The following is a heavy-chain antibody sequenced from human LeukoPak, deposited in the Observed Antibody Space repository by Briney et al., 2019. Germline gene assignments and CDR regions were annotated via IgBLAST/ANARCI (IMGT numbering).Heavy chain of an antibody. CDR3: ARSPYYGSNSRGAFDV. Sequence: SETLSLTCTVSGGSISNYYWSWIRQPPGKGREWIGYISYSGSPTYNPSLKSRVSISIDTSKNQCSLEVTSVTAADTALYFCARSPYYGSNSRGAFDVWGQGTLVPVSS. J-gene: IGHJ3*01. V-gene: IGHV4-59*08. D-gene: IGHD4-23*01. CDR2: ISYSGSP. CDR1: GGSISNYY.